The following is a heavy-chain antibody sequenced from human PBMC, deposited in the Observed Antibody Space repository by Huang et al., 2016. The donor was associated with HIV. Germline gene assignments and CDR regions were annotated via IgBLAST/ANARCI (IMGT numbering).Heavy chain of an antibody. Sequence: QVLLVQSGAEVKKPGSSVKVSCKISGGTFSNHAIAWVRQAPGQGLEYRGQSSPAFRSSNFPQKFRGKVTITADESTRTAFMELSSLRSEDTAVYYCARSYDDVWGTYRYDFWGQGTLVTVSS. CDR3: ARSYDDVWGTYRYDF. J-gene: IGHJ4*02. CDR1: GGTFSNHA. V-gene: IGHV1-69*01. D-gene: IGHD3-16*02. CDR2: SSPAFRSS.